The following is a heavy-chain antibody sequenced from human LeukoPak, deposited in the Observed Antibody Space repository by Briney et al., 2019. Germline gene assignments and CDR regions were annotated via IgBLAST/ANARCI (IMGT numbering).Heavy chain of an antibody. Sequence: ASVKVSCKASGYTFTSYGISWVRQAPGQGLEWMGWISAYNGNTNYAQKLQGRVTMTTDTSTSTAYMELSSLRSEDMAVYYCARAFPDYYDSSGYLDYWGQGTPVTVSS. CDR1: GYTFTSYG. J-gene: IGHJ4*02. CDR3: ARAFPDYYDSSGYLDY. V-gene: IGHV1-18*03. CDR2: ISAYNGNT. D-gene: IGHD3-22*01.